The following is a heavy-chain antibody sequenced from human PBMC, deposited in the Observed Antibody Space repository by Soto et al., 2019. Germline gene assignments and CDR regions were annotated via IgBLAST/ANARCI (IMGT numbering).Heavy chain of an antibody. J-gene: IGHJ5*02. CDR1: GFTFSSYG. D-gene: IGHD5-12*01. V-gene: IGHV3-30*03. CDR2: ISYDGSNK. CDR3: ARRRDGYNSFIVTWFDP. Sequence: GGSLRLSCAASGFTFSSYGMHWVRQAPGKGLEWVTVISYDGSNKYYADSVKGRFTISRDNSKNTLYLQMNSLRAEDTAVYYCARRRDGYNSFIVTWFDPWGQGTLVTVSS.